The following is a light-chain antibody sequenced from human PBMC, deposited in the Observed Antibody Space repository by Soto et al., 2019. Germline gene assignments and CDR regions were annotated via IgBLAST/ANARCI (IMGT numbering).Light chain of an antibody. CDR1: PSIGTY. V-gene: IGKV1-39*01. CDR3: QQSYSIPIT. Sequence: DIQMTQSPSSLSASVGDRVTITCRASPSIGTYLNWYQHKLGKAPKLLIYAASSLQGGVPSRFTGSGSGTDVTLTINSLQPEDFATYFCQQSYSIPITFGQGTRLEIK. J-gene: IGKJ5*01. CDR2: AAS.